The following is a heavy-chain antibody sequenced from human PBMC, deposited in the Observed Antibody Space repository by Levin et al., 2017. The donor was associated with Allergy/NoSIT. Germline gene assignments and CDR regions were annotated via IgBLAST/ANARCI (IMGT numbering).Heavy chain of an antibody. CDR1: GFTFSSYA. V-gene: IGHV3-23*01. CDR3: AKGPPYYGDYRYYYCYGMDV. Sequence: GGSLRLSCAASGFTFSSYAMSWVRQAPGKGLEWVSAISGSGGSTYYADSMKGRFTISRDNSKNTLYLQMNSLRAEDTAVYYCAKGPPYYGDYRYYYCYGMDVWGQGTTVTVSS. CDR2: ISGSGGST. D-gene: IGHD4-17*01. J-gene: IGHJ6*02.